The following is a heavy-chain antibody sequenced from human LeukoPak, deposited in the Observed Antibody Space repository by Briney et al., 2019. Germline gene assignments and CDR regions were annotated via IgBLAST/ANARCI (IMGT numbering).Heavy chain of an antibody. CDR1: GYTFTSYD. D-gene: IGHD3-22*01. J-gene: IGHJ4*02. CDR2: MNPNNGNT. Sequence: ASVKVSCKASGYTFTSYDINWVRQAPGQGLEWMGWMNPNNGNTGYAQRFQGRVTLTRDTSISTAYMELSSLRSEDTAVYYCARGFLGYDSSDYAFSYYWGQGTLVTVSS. CDR3: ARGFLGYDSSDYAFSYY. V-gene: IGHV1-8*01.